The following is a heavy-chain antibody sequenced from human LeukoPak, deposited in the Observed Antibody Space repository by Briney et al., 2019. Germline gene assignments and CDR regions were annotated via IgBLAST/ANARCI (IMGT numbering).Heavy chain of an antibody. CDR3: ARHPHGDYVWFDP. CDR2: VYHSGST. J-gene: IGHJ5*02. Sequence: SETLSLTCTVSGGSISTFYWSWIRQPPGKGLEWIGNVYHSGSTNYKPSLKSRVTISVDTSESQFSLKLSSVTAADTAVYYCARHPHGDYVWFDPWGQGSLVTVSS. V-gene: IGHV4-59*08. CDR1: GGSISTFY. D-gene: IGHD4-17*01.